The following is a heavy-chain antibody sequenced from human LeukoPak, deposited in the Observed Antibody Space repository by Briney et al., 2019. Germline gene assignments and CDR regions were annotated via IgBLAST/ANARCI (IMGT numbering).Heavy chain of an antibody. CDR3: ARDARKPGIAAAEAFEP. V-gene: IGHV4-61*02. Sequence: PSETLSLTCTVSGGSISSGSYYWSWIRQPAGKGLEWIGRIYTSGSTNYNPSLKSRVTISVDTSKNQFSLKLSSVTAADTAVYYCARDARKPGIAAAEAFEPWGQGTLVTVSS. D-gene: IGHD6-13*01. CDR2: IYTSGST. CDR1: GGSISSGSYY. J-gene: IGHJ5*02.